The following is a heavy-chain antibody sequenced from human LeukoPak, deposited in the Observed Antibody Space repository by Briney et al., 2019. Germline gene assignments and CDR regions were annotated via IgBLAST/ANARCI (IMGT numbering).Heavy chain of an antibody. CDR2: IYHSGST. J-gene: IGHJ4*02. CDR1: GGSFSGYY. Sequence: SETLSLTCAVYGGSFSGYYGTWIRQPPGKGLVWIGEIYHSGSTHYNPSLKSRVTMSIDTSKNQFSLNLTSVTAADTAVYYCATAIMGARDYWGQGTLVTVSS. CDR3: ATAIMGARDY. V-gene: IGHV4-34*01. D-gene: IGHD2-2*02.